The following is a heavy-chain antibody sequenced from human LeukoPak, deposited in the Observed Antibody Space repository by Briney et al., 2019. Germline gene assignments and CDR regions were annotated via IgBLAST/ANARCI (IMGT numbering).Heavy chain of an antibody. D-gene: IGHD2-15*01. J-gene: IGHJ5*02. CDR1: GYTFTSYG. Sequence: ASVKVSCKASGYTFTSYGISWVRQAPGQGLEWMGWISAYNGNTNYAQKLQGRVTMTTDTSTSTAYMELRRLRANDTAVYYCARGDYCSGGSCYVLNCFDHWGQGTLVTVSS. CDR3: ARGDYCSGGSCYVLNCFDH. V-gene: IGHV1-18*01. CDR2: ISAYNGNT.